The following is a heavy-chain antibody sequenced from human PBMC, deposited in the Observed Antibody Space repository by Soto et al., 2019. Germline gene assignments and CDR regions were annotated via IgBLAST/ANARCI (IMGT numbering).Heavy chain of an antibody. CDR1: GGSINSASHS. J-gene: IGHJ4*02. V-gene: IGHV4-30-2*06. CDR2: SYHSGSS. CDR3: ARARYDDWCFDL. D-gene: IGHD3-9*01. Sequence: PSETLSLTCTVSGGSINSASHSWGWVRQSPGKGLEWMGYSYHSGSSYYNPSVESQATISVDRSQAQFSLTLTSVSDSDTAVYFCARARYDDWCFDLWGLGTTVTVYS.